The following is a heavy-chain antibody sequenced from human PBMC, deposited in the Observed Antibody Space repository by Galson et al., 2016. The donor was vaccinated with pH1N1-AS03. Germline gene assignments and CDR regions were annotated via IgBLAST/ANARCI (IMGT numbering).Heavy chain of an antibody. J-gene: IGHJ4*02. CDR3: ARERDSSSSSIFVY. V-gene: IGHV1-69*04. D-gene: IGHD6-6*01. Sequence: SVKVSCKASGGTFSTNGFTWVRQAPGQGLEWMGRIIPMLGRGNYAQKFQGSVTIIADISTSTTYMELSNLTSEDTAIYYCARERDSSSSSIFVYWGQGTQVTVSS. CDR2: IIPMLGRG. CDR1: GGTFSTNG.